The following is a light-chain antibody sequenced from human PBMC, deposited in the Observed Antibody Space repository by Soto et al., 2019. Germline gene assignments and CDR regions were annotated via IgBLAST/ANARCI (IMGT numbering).Light chain of an antibody. V-gene: IGKV3-15*01. Sequence: EIVLTQSPVTLSLSPGERATLSCRASQSLSSNLAWYQQKPGQAPRLLIYGASTRATGIPARFSGSGSGTEFTLTISSLQSEDFTVYYCQQYNNWPLTFGGGTKVDIK. CDR3: QQYNNWPLT. CDR2: GAS. CDR1: QSLSSN. J-gene: IGKJ4*01.